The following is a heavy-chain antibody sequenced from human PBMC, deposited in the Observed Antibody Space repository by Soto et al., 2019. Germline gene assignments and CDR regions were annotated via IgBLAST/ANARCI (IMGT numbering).Heavy chain of an antibody. V-gene: IGHV3-21*01. CDR3: ARGGYCSGGSCFPYAAFDI. CDR1: GFTFSSYS. J-gene: IGHJ3*02. D-gene: IGHD2-15*01. CDR2: IASGGSYI. Sequence: PGGSLRLSCAASGFTFSSYSMNWVRQAPGKGLEWVSSIASGGSYIYYADSVKGRFTISRDNAKNSLYLQMNSLRAEDTAVYYCARGGYCSGGSCFPYAAFDIWGQGTMVTVSS.